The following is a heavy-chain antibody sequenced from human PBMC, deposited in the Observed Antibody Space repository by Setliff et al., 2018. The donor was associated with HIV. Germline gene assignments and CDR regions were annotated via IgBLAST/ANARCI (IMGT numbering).Heavy chain of an antibody. CDR3: ARGSNPDSPGFIAYWYFDL. V-gene: IGHV4-38-2*01. Sequence: SETLSLTCAVSGYSISSGYYWGWIRQPPGKGLEWIGSIYHSGSTYYNPSLKSRVTIAVDTSKNQCSLKLSSVTAAATAVYYCARGSNPDSPGFIAYWYFDLCFRGTLVTVS. CDR2: IYHSGST. CDR1: GYSISSGYY. D-gene: IGHD2-2*01. J-gene: IGHJ2*01.